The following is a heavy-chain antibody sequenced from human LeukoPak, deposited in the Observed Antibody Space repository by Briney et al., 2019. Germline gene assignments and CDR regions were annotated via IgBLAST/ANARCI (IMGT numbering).Heavy chain of an antibody. J-gene: IGHJ4*02. Sequence: GGSLRLSCAASGFTFTSYAMSWVRHAPGKGLEWVSGISTGGAGTYYADSVKGRFTISRDNSKNTLYLQMNSLRAEDTAVYYCAKADSSWFYFDCWGQGTLVTVSS. V-gene: IGHV3-23*01. D-gene: IGHD6-13*01. CDR3: AKADSSWFYFDC. CDR1: GFTFTSYA. CDR2: ISTGGAGT.